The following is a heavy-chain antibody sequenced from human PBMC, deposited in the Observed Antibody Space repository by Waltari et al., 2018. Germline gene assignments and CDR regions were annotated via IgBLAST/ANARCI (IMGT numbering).Heavy chain of an antibody. V-gene: IGHV4-39*07. Sequence: QLQLQESGPGLVKPSETLSLTCTVSGGSISSSSYYWGWIRQPPGKGLEWIGSIYYSGSTDYNPSLKSRVTISVDTSKNQFSRKLSSVTAADTAVYYCARGPATYYYYGMDVWGQGTTVTVSS. CDR2: IYYSGST. J-gene: IGHJ6*02. CDR3: ARGPATYYYYGMDV. CDR1: GGSISSSSYY.